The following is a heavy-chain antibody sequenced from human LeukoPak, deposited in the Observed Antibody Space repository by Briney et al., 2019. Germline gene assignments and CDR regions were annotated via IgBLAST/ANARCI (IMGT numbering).Heavy chain of an antibody. J-gene: IGHJ4*02. CDR2: IKENGSNK. CDR3: VRQSEGLGY. Sequence: PGRSLRLSCAASGFTFSTYTMHWVRQAPGKGLEWVAVIKENGSNKYYADSVRGRFTISRDNSKNTLYLQMSSLTAEDTAVYFCVRQSEGLGYWGQGTLVTVSS. CDR1: GFTFSTYT. V-gene: IGHV3-30-3*01.